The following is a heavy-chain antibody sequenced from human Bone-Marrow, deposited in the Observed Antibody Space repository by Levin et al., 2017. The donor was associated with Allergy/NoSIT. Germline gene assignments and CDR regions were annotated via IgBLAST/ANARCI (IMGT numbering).Heavy chain of an antibody. D-gene: IGHD2-2*01. CDR2: ISSSSSYI. Sequence: VASVKVSCAASGFTFSSYSMNWVRQAPGKGLEWVSSISSSSSYIYYADSVKGRFTISRDNAKNSLYLQMNSLRAEDTAVYYCARVGYCSSTSCSNEGGFDYWGQGTLVTVSS. V-gene: IGHV3-21*01. CDR1: GFTFSSYS. CDR3: ARVGYCSSTSCSNEGGFDY. J-gene: IGHJ4*02.